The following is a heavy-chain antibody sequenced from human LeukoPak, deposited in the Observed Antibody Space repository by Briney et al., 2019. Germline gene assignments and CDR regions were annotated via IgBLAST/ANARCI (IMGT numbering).Heavy chain of an antibody. CDR1: GFTFSSYW. CDR2: IKQDGSEK. CDR3: ARIKSRITIFGVVIIFDY. D-gene: IGHD3-3*01. V-gene: IGHV3-7*01. J-gene: IGHJ4*02. Sequence: GGSLRLSCAASGFTFSSYWMSWVRQAPGKGLEWVANIKQDGSEKYYVDSVKGRFTISRDNAKNSLYLQMNSLRAEDTAVYYCARIKSRITIFGVVIIFDYWGQGTLVTVSS.